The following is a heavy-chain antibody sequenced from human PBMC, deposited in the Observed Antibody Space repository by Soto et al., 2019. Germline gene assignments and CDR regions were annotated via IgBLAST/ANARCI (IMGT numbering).Heavy chain of an antibody. CDR3: ARVGRFYDSGVWGGYFEH. J-gene: IGHJ4*02. V-gene: IGHV4-31*03. CDR1: GASISSGGYY. CDR2: LYYSGVT. D-gene: IGHD3-16*01. Sequence: QVQLQESGPGLVKPSQTLSLTCTVSGASISSGGYYWSWIRQDPGKGLEWIGYLYYSGVTYYNSFLKSRVTISGDTYKNQFSLKLTSVTAAGTGVYYCARVGRFYDSGVWGGYFEHWGQGTLVTVTP.